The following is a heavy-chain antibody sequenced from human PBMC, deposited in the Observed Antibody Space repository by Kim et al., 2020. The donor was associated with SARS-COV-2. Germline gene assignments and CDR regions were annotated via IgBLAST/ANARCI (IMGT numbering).Heavy chain of an antibody. CDR3: ARELRLYCSGRSCYSSDDNYLDYGDYRGRAGY. D-gene: IGHD2-15*01. V-gene: IGHV3-11*05. CDR1: GFTFSDYY. Sequence: GGSLRLSCAASGFTFSDYYMSWIRQAPGKGLEWVSYISSSSSYTNYADSVKGRFTISRDNAKNSLYLQMNSLRAEDTAVYYCARELRLYCSGRSCYSSDDNYLDYGDYRGRAGYWGQGTLVTVSS. CDR2: ISSSSSYT. J-gene: IGHJ4*02.